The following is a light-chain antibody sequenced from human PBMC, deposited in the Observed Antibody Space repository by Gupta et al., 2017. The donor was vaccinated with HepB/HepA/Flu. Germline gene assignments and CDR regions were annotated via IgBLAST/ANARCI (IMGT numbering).Light chain of an antibody. CDR2: YDD. Sequence: QPVLTQPLSVSEAPTQRVTISCSGSSSNIGNNAVNWYQQLPGKAPKLLIYYDDLLPSGVSDRFSGSKSGTSASLAISGLQSEDEADYYCAAWDDSRNVVVFRGGTKLTVL. CDR1: SSNIGNNA. J-gene: IGLJ2*01. V-gene: IGLV1-36*01. CDR3: AAWDDSRNVVV.